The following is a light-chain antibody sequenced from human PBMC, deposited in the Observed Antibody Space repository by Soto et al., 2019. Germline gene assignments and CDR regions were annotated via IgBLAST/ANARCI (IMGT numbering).Light chain of an antibody. V-gene: IGKV1-5*03. J-gene: IGKJ2*03. CDR2: QAS. Sequence: DIQMTQSPSTLSASVGERVTITCRASQTINEWLAWYQQKIGKAPKVLIYQASTLASAVPSRFSGSGSGTTFTLTISSLQPDDSATYYCQPYNSYPYSFGQGTKLEI. CDR1: QTINEW. CDR3: QPYNSYPYS.